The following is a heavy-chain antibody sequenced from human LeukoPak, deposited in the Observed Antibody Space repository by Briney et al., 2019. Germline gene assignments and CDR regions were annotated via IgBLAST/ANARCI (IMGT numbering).Heavy chain of an antibody. J-gene: IGHJ5*02. D-gene: IGHD3-10*01. Sequence: SETLSLTCTVSGGSISSYYWSWIRQPPGKGMEWLGYIYYSGSTNYNPSLKSRVTISEETSKNQFSPKLSSVTAADTAVYYFAXVXITXVRGRPNWFDPWGQGTLVTVSS. CDR1: GGSISSYY. CDR2: IYYSGST. V-gene: IGHV4-59*01. CDR3: AXVXITXVRGRPNWFDP.